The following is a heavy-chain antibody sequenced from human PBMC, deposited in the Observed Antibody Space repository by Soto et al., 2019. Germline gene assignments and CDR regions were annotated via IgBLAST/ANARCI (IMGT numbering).Heavy chain of an antibody. V-gene: IGHV1-3*01. CDR2: INAGNGNT. J-gene: IGHJ6*02. CDR3: ARRVSSTSFYYYGMDV. Sequence: ASVKVSCKASGSTFTSYAMHWVRQAPGQRLEWMGWINAGNGNTKYSQKFQGRVTITRDTSASTAYMELSSLRSEDTAVYYCARRVSSTSFYYYGMDVWGQGTTVTVSS. CDR1: GSTFTSYA. D-gene: IGHD2-2*01.